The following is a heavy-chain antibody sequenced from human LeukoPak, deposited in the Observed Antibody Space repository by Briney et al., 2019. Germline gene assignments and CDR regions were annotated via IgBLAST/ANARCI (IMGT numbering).Heavy chain of an antibody. CDR1: GFTFSIYD. D-gene: IGHD3-16*01. Sequence: GGSLRLSCAASGFTFSIYDMHWVRQAPGKGLEWVAFIRFDGSNKYYADSVKGRFTISRDNSKNTLYLQMNSLRAEDTAVYYCAKGRSYYFDYWGQGTLVTASS. J-gene: IGHJ4*02. V-gene: IGHV3-30*02. CDR2: IRFDGSNK. CDR3: AKGRSYYFDY.